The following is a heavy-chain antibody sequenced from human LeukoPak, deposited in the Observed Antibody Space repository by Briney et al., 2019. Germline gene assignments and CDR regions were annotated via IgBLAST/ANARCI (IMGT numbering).Heavy chain of an antibody. CDR2: INAGNGNT. D-gene: IGHD6-13*01. J-gene: IGHJ6*02. CDR3: ARVNSRGPYYYYYGMDV. Sequence: ASVKVSCKASGYTFTSYAMHWVRQAPGQRREGMGWINAGNGNTKYSQKFQGRVTITRDTSASTAYMELSSLRSEDTAVYYCARVNSRGPYYYYYGMDVWGQGTTVTVSS. CDR1: GYTFTSYA. V-gene: IGHV1-3*01.